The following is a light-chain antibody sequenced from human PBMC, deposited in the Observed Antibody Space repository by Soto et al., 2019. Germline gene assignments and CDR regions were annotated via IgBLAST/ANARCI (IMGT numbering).Light chain of an antibody. CDR2: GAS. J-gene: IGKJ4*01. V-gene: IGKV3-15*01. CDR3: QQYNNWPVT. CDR1: QSVSSN. Sequence: ETVMTQSPATLSVSPGEGATLSCRASQSVSSNLAWYQQKPGQAPRLLFYGASTRATAIPARFSGSGSGTEFTLTISSLQSEDFAVYYCQQYNNWPVTFGGGTKVDIK.